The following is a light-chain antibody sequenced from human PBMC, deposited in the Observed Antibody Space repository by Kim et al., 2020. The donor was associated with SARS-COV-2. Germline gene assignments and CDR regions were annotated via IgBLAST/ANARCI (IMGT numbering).Light chain of an antibody. Sequence: DIQMTQSPYTLSASVGDRVTITCRASQSISSWLAWYQQKPGKAPKLLIYKASSLESGVPSRFSGSGSGTEFTLTISSLQPDDFATYYCQQYNSYLYTFGQGTKLEI. CDR3: QQYNSYLYT. CDR2: KAS. J-gene: IGKJ2*01. CDR1: QSISSW. V-gene: IGKV1-5*03.